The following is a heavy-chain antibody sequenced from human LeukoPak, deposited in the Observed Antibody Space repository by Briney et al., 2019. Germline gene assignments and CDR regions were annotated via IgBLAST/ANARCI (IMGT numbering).Heavy chain of an antibody. J-gene: IGHJ4*02. CDR1: GFTFSTYS. CDR3: ARHSCYDS. D-gene: IGHD3-16*01. CDR2: IYAGDSST. V-gene: IGHV5-51*01. Sequence: ESLKISCKASGFTFSTYSFAWVRQMPGKGLEWMGVIYAGDSSTTYSPSFQGQVTISVDKSISTAYLQWSSLRASDSAIYYCARHSCYDSWGQGTLVTVSS.